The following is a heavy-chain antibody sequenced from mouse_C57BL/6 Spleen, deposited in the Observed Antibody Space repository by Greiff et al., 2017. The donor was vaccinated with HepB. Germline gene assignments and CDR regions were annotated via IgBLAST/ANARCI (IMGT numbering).Heavy chain of an antibody. J-gene: IGHJ4*01. CDR1: GFTFNTYA. V-gene: IGHV10-3*01. D-gene: IGHD2-3*01. CDR2: IRSKSSNYAT. Sequence: EVQGVESGGGLVQPKGSLKLSCAASGFTFNTYAMHWVRQAPGKGLEWVARIRSKSSNYATYYADSVKDRFTISRDDSQSMLYLQMNNLKTEDTAMYYCVRVSADGYYVGYYAMDYWGQGTSVTVSS. CDR3: VRVSADGYYVGYYAMDY.